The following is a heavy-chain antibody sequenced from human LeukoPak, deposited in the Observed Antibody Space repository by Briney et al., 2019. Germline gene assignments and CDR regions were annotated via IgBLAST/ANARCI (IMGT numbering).Heavy chain of an antibody. CDR1: GFTFSSYG. CDR3: AKDRATSGYTYGYAIDY. CDR2: ISYDGSDK. D-gene: IGHD5-18*01. Sequence: GGSLGLSCAASGFTFSSYGMHWVRQAPGKGLEWVAVISYDGSDKYYADSVKGRFTISRDNSKKTLYLQMNSLRAEGTAVYCCAKDRATSGYTYGYAIDYWGQGTLVTVSS. V-gene: IGHV3-30*18. J-gene: IGHJ4*02.